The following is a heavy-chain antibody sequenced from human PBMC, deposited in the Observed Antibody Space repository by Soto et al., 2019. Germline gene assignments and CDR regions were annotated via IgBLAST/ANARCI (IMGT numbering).Heavy chain of an antibody. D-gene: IGHD2-2*01. V-gene: IGHV4-39*01. CDR2: IYYSGST. CDR3: ARGAEHCSSTSCYGGTFDY. J-gene: IGHJ4*02. CDR1: GGSISGSSYY. Sequence: SETLSLTCTVSGGSISGSSYYWGWIRQPPGKGLEWIGSIYYSGSTYYNPSLKSRVTISVDTSKNQFSLKLSSVTAADTAVYYCARGAEHCSSTSCYGGTFDYWGQGTLVTVSS.